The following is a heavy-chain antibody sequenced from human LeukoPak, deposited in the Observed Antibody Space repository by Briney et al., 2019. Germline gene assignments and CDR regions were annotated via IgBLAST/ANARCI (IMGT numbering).Heavy chain of an antibody. J-gene: IGHJ4*02. CDR3: AKESGYDVDLEY. Sequence: GGSLRLSCAGSGFTFSTYWMHWVRQAPGGGLVWVSGINTDGSTTSYADSVKGRFTISRDNAKNTVYLQMSSLRAEDTAVYHCAKESGYDVDLEYWGQGALATVSS. CDR1: GFTFSTYW. CDR2: INTDGSTT. D-gene: IGHD5-12*01. V-gene: IGHV3-74*01.